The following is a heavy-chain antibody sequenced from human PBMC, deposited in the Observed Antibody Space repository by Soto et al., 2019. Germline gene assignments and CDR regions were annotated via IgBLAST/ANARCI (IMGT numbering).Heavy chain of an antibody. Sequence: EVQLLESGGGLVQPGGSLRLSCAASEFTFSSYAMSWVRQAPGKGLEWVSAISGSGGSTYYADSVKGRFTISRDNSKNTLYLQINSLRAEDTAVYYCAKEEFYGSGSYYSSWFDPWGQGTLVTVSS. J-gene: IGHJ5*02. CDR2: ISGSGGST. CDR1: EFTFSSYA. D-gene: IGHD3-10*01. V-gene: IGHV3-23*01. CDR3: AKEEFYGSGSYYSSWFDP.